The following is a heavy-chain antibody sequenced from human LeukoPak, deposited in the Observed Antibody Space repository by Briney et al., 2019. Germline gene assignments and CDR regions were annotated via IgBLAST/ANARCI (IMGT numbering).Heavy chain of an antibody. V-gene: IGHV3-33*01. CDR3: VREKQPRYYYGMDV. D-gene: IGHD6-13*01. J-gene: IGHJ6*04. CDR1: GFTFSNYV. Sequence: PGGSLRLSCAASGFTFSNYVMHWVRQAPGKGLEWVALIWSDGSNKYYADSVKGRFTISRDNAKNSLYLQMNSLRAEDTAVYYCVREKQPRYYYGMDVWGKGTTVTVSS. CDR2: IWSDGSNK.